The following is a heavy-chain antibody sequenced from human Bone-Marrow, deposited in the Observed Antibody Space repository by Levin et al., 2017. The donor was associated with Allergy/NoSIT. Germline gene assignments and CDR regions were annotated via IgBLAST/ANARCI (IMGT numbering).Heavy chain of an antibody. CDR3: ATAAFGSGSYSRSTYDAFDI. D-gene: IGHD3-10*01. Sequence: ASVKVSCKVSGYTLTELSMHWVRQAPGKGLEWMGGFDPEDGETIYAQKFQGRVTMTEDTSTDTAYMELSSLRSEDTAVYYCATAAFGSGSYSRSTYDAFDIWGQGTMVTVSS. CDR2: FDPEDGET. V-gene: IGHV1-24*01. CDR1: GYTLTELS. J-gene: IGHJ3*02.